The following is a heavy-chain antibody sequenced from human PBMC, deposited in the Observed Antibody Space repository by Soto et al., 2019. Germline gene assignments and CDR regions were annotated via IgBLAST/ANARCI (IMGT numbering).Heavy chain of an antibody. Sequence: QVQLQQWGAGLLKPSETLSLTCAVYGGSFSGYYWSWIRQPPGKGLEWIGEINHSGSTNYNPSLKSRVTISVDTSKNQFSLKLSSVTAADTAVYYCARGRIAVAGRPYFDYCGEGILVTVSS. V-gene: IGHV4-34*01. CDR2: INHSGST. CDR1: GGSFSGYY. J-gene: IGHJ4*02. D-gene: IGHD6-19*01. CDR3: ARGRIAVAGRPYFDY.